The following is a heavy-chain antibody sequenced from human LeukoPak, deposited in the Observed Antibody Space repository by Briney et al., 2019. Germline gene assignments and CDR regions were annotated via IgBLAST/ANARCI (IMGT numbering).Heavy chain of an antibody. Sequence: GGSLRLSCAASGFTFSTYEMNWVRQAPGKGLEWVSYISSSGSTIYYAASVKGRFTISRDNAKKSLYLQMNSLRAEDTAVYYCARSLISGYYYGYWGQGTLATVSS. CDR3: ARSLISGYYYGY. CDR2: ISSSGSTI. V-gene: IGHV3-48*03. J-gene: IGHJ4*02. CDR1: GFTFSTYE. D-gene: IGHD3-22*01.